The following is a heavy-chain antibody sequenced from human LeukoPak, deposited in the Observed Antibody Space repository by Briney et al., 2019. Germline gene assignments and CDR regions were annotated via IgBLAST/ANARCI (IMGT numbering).Heavy chain of an antibody. CDR1: GFTFSSYA. CDR2: ISGSSGST. D-gene: IGHD2-2*01. CDR3: AKDLRDIVVVPAAIDP. J-gene: IGHJ5*02. Sequence: GGSLRLSCAASGFTFSSYAMSWVRQAPGKGLEWVSAISGSSGSTYYADSVKGRFTISRDNSKNTLYLQMSSLRAEDTAVYYCAKDLRDIVVVPAAIDPWGQGTLVTVSS. V-gene: IGHV3-23*01.